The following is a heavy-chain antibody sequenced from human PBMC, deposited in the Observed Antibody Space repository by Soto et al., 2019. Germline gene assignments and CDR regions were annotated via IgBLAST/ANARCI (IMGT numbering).Heavy chain of an antibody. Sequence: PSETLSLTCTVSGGSISSYYWSWIRHPPGKGLEWIGYIYYSGSTNYNPSLKSRVTISVDTSKNQFSLELSSVPAADTAVYYCARDRGTNDYDSSGDYAFYIWGQGTMVTVSS. CDR3: ARDRGTNDYDSSGDYAFYI. D-gene: IGHD3-22*01. V-gene: IGHV4-59*01. J-gene: IGHJ3*02. CDR1: GGSISSYY. CDR2: IYYSGST.